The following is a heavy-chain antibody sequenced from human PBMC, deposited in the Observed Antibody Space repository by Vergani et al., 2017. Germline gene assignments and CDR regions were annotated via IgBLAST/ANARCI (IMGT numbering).Heavy chain of an antibody. Sequence: QVQLVESGGGLVKPGGSLRLSCAASGFTFSDYYMSWIRQAPGKGLEWVSYISSSSSYTNYADSVKGRFTISRDNAKNSLYLQMNSLRAEDTAVYYCARDLEPVVAATRREVDFDYWGQGTLVTVSS. J-gene: IGHJ4*02. V-gene: IGHV3-11*05. CDR1: GFTFSDYY. CDR2: ISSSSSYT. CDR3: ARDLEPVVAATRREVDFDY. D-gene: IGHD2-15*01.